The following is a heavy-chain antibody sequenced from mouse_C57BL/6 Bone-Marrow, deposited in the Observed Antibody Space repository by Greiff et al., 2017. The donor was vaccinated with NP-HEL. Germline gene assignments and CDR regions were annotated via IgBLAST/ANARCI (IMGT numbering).Heavy chain of an antibody. D-gene: IGHD2-5*01. V-gene: IGHV2-4*01. CDR2: IWSGGST. J-gene: IGHJ1*03. Sequence: QVQLKESGPGLVQPSQSLSITCTVSGFSLTSYGVHWVRQPPGKGLEWLGVIWSGGSTDYNAAFISRLSISKDNSKSQVFFKMNSLQADDTAIYYCAKNYDSNYWYFDVWGTGTTVTVSS. CDR3: AKNYDSNYWYFDV. CDR1: GFSLTSYG.